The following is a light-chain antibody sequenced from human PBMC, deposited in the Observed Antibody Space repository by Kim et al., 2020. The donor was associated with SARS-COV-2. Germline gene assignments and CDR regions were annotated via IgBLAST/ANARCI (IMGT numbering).Light chain of an antibody. CDR1: STNIGSNT. V-gene: IGLV1-44*01. Sequence: GERLTLPCSGSSTNIGSNTINWYQQPPGTAPKLLIYSNNQRPSGVPDRFSGSKSGTSASLAISGLQSEDEADYYCAAWDDSLNGVVFGGGTQLTVL. CDR3: AAWDDSLNGVV. CDR2: SNN. J-gene: IGLJ2*01.